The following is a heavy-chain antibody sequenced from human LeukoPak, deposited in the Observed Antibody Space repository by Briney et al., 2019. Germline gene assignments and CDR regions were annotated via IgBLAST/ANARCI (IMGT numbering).Heavy chain of an antibody. CDR2: INPNSGGT. CDR1: GYTFTGYY. V-gene: IGHV1-2*02. CDR3: ARGSSEEMATIAD. Sequence: GASVKVSCKASGYTFTGYYMHWVRQAPGQGLEWMGWINPNSGGTNYAQKFQGRVTMTRDTSISTAYMELRGLTSDDTAVYFCARGSSEEMATIADWGQGTLVTVSS. J-gene: IGHJ4*02. D-gene: IGHD5-24*01.